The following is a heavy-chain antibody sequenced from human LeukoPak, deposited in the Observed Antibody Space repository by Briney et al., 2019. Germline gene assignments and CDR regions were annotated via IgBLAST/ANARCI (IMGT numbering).Heavy chain of an antibody. Sequence: GGSLRLSCVDLGGRRIIKKKSWVRQAPGKGLEWVSLIYSGGAIRYADSVKGRFTISRDSSKNTLFLQMNDLTVEDTARYYCARRPGNWGQGILVTVSS. J-gene: IGHJ4*02. CDR1: GRRIIKK. CDR3: ARRPGN. V-gene: IGHV3-53*01. D-gene: IGHD1-14*01. CDR2: IYSGGAI.